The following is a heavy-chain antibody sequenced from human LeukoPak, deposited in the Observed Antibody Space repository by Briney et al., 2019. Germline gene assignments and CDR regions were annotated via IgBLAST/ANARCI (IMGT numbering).Heavy chain of an antibody. V-gene: IGHV3-23*01. D-gene: IGHD3-22*01. CDR2: ISGSGGST. Sequence: PGGSLRLSCAASGFTFSSYAMSWVRQAPGKGLEWVSAISGSGGSTYYADSVKGRFTISRDNSKDTLYLQMNSLRAEDTAVYYCAKDRSIVVANRGFDYWGQGTLVTVSS. CDR1: GFTFSSYA. CDR3: AKDRSIVVANRGFDY. J-gene: IGHJ4*02.